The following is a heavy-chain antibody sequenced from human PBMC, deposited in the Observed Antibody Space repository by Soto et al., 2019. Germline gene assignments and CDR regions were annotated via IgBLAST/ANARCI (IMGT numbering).Heavy chain of an antibody. CDR3: ASGYCSGGSCYSNY. D-gene: IGHD2-15*01. Sequence: ETLSLTCAVYGASFSGYYWSWIRQPPGKGLEWIGEINHSGSTNYNPSIKSRVTISVDTSKNQFSLKLSSVTAADTAVYYCASGYCSGGSCYSNYWGQGTLVTVYS. J-gene: IGHJ4*02. CDR1: GASFSGYY. CDR2: INHSGST. V-gene: IGHV4-34*01.